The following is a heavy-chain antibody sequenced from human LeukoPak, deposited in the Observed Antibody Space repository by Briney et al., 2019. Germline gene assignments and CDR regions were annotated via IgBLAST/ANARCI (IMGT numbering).Heavy chain of an antibody. CDR3: AAARIAAAGRVFDY. Sequence: SVKVSCKASGFTFTSSAMQWVRQARGQRLEWIGWIIVGSGNTNYAQKFQERVTITRDMSTSTAYMELSSLRSEDTAVYYCAAARIAAAGRVFDYWGQGTLVTVSS. V-gene: IGHV1-58*02. CDR1: GFTFTSSA. CDR2: IIVGSGNT. D-gene: IGHD6-13*01. J-gene: IGHJ4*02.